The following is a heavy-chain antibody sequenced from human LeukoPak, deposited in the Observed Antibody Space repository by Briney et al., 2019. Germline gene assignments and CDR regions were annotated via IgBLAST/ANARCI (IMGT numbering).Heavy chain of an antibody. CDR2: ITGDSTI. J-gene: IGHJ4*02. CDR1: GLTFSSYA. D-gene: IGHD4/OR15-4a*01. CDR3: ARGSAMTIGN. Sequence: GGSLRLSCAASGLTFSSYAMTWVRQAPGKGLEWVSHITGDSTIYYADSVKGRFTISRDNAKNSLFLQMNSLRSDDTAVYYCARGSAMTIGNWGQGTLVTVSS. V-gene: IGHV3-48*03.